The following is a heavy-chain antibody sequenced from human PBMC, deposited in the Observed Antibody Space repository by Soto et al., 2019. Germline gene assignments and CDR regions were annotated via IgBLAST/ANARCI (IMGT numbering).Heavy chain of an antibody. CDR1: GFTFSDYS. J-gene: IGHJ4*01. V-gene: IGHV3-23*01. D-gene: IGHD1-20*01. Sequence: EVQLLESGGGLVQPGGSLRLSCVVSGFTFSDYSMSWVRQAPGKGLEWVSGISGSGGITYYADSVKGRFTTARDNSKNTLHLQMSSLRAEDTAIYYCAKDDAWGIIGTSGYLDYLGQGTMVTVSS. CDR3: AKDDAWGIIGTSGYLDY. CDR2: ISGSGGIT.